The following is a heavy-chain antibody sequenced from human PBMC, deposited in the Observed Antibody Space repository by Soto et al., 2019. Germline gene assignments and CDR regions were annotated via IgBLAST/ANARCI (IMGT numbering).Heavy chain of an antibody. V-gene: IGHV4-34*01. CDR3: AAGEASSRNLAPYYLDF. Sequence: SETLSLTCAVSREYFSTYFWHWIRQSPGKGLEWIGEINHTGRSNYTPSLRSRVTMSIDTSKTQFSLKLLSVTTADTAVYFCAAGEASSRNLAPYYLDFWGQGTLVTVSS. J-gene: IGHJ4*02. D-gene: IGHD6-13*01. CDR2: INHTGRS. CDR1: REYFSTYF.